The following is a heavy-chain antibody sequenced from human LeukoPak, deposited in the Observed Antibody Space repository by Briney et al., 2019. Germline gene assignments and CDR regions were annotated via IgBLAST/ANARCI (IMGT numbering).Heavy chain of an antibody. V-gene: IGHV3-43*02. CDR1: GFTFDDYA. J-gene: IGHJ1*01. Sequence: PGGSLRLSCAASGFTFDDYAMHWVRQAPGKGLEWVSLISGDGGSTYYADSVKGRFIISRDNSKNSLYLQMNSLRTEDTALYYCAKDRRDYCGGDCYSIEYFQHWGQGTLVTVSS. CDR3: AKDRRDYCGGDCYSIEYFQH. CDR2: ISGDGGST. D-gene: IGHD2-21*02.